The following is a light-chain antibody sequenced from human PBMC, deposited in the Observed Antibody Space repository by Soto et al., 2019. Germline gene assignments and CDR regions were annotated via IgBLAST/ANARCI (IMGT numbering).Light chain of an antibody. CDR3: TSFRVSQLYV. V-gene: IGLV2-23*02. CDR2: EVT. CDR1: SSDVGSYNL. Sequence: HSALTQPASVSGSPGQSITISCTGTSSDVGSYNLVSWYQQHPGKAPKVMIYEVTHRPSGVSDRFSGSKSGNTASLTISGLQAEDEADYYCTSFRVSQLYVSGTGTKVTVL. J-gene: IGLJ1*01.